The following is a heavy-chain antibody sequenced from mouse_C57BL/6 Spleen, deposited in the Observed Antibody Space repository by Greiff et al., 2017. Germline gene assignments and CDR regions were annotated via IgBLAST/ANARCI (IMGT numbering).Heavy chain of an antibody. D-gene: IGHD1-1*02. Sequence: VQLQQSGPELVKPGASVKISCKASGYTFTDYYMNWVKQSHGKSLEWIGDINPNNGGTSYNQKFKGKATLTVDKSSSTAYMELRSLTSEDSAVYYCVCGYSFDYWGQGTTLTVSS. J-gene: IGHJ2*01. CDR1: GYTFTDYY. V-gene: IGHV1-26*01. CDR3: VCGYSFDY. CDR2: INPNNGGT.